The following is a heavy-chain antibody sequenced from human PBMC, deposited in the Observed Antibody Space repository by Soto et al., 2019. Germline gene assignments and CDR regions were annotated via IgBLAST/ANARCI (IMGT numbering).Heavy chain of an antibody. D-gene: IGHD2-2*01. CDR1: GYTFTSYA. Sequence: ASVKVSCKASGYTFTSYAMHWVRQAPGQRLEWMGWINAGNGNTKYSQKFQGRVTITRDTSASTAYMELSSLRSEDTAVYYCARNADIVVGGDWFDPWGQGTLVTVSS. J-gene: IGHJ5*02. CDR3: ARNADIVVGGDWFDP. CDR2: INAGNGNT. V-gene: IGHV1-3*01.